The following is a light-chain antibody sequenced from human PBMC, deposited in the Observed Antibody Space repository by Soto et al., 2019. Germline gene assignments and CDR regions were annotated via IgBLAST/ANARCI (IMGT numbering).Light chain of an antibody. V-gene: IGKV3-11*01. CDR1: QSVSSY. CDR3: QQRGNWPLT. J-gene: IGKJ3*01. Sequence: EIVLTQSPATLSFSPGERATLSCRASQSVSSYLAWYQQKPGQAPSLLIYDASNRATGIPARFSGSGSGTDFTLTISSLEPEDFAVYYCQQRGNWPLTFGPGTKVDIK. CDR2: DAS.